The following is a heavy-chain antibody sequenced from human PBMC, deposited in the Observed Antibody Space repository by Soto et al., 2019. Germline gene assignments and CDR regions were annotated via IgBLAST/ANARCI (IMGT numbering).Heavy chain of an antibody. D-gene: IGHD3-9*01. CDR2: IYPSGGST. V-gene: IGHV1-46*03. CDR3: AREDNILRFFDTEGLSGMDV. CDR1: GYTFISYY. Sequence: ASVKVSCKASGYTFISYYIHWVRQAPGQGLEWMGIIYPSGGSTSYAQKFQGRVTMTRDTSTSTVYMELSSLRSEDTAVYYCAREDNILRFFDTEGLSGMDVRG. J-gene: IGHJ6*02.